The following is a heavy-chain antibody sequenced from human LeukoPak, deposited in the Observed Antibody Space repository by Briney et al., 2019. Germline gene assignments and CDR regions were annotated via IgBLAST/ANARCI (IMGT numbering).Heavy chain of an antibody. CDR1: GFTFHKYG. Sequence: GGSLRLSCAASGFTFHKYGMHWVRQAPGKGLEWVALIWYDGSNTYYADSVKGRFTISRENSNNTLYLQMNRLRAEDTAVYYCARDHQRFCSGGTCYLGFEYWGQGILVTVSS. D-gene: IGHD2-15*01. V-gene: IGHV3-33*01. CDR2: IWYDGSNT. J-gene: IGHJ4*02. CDR3: ARDHQRFCSGGTCYLGFEY.